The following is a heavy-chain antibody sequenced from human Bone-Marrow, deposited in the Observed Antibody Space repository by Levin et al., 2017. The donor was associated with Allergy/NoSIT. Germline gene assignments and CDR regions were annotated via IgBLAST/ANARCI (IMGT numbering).Heavy chain of an antibody. CDR1: GITFSNHA. CDR3: VSDPNWDDAC. D-gene: IGHD1-1*01. Sequence: GASVKVSCVASGITFSNHAMTWARQAPGKGLEWVSDIEGSGGNPHYADSVKGRFTISRDNSKNTLYLQMNSLRVEDTAVYFCVSDPNWDDACWGQGTLVTVSS. CDR2: IEGSGGNP. V-gene: IGHV3-23*01. J-gene: IGHJ1*01.